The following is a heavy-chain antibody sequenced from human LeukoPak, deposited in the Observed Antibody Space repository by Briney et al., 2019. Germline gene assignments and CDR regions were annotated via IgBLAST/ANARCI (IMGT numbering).Heavy chain of an antibody. CDR2: ISSSSYI. Sequence: GGSLRLSCAASGFTFSSYSMNWVRQAPGKGLEWVSSISSSSYIYYADSVKGRFTISRDNAKNSLYLQMNSLRAEDTAVYYCARVLQGYYDSSGHPDYWGQGTLVTVSS. D-gene: IGHD3-22*01. V-gene: IGHV3-21*01. J-gene: IGHJ4*02. CDR1: GFTFSSYS. CDR3: ARVLQGYYDSSGHPDY.